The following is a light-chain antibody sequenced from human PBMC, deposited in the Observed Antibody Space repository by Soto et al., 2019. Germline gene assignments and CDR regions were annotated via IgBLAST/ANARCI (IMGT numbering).Light chain of an antibody. CDR1: RAIRSD. J-gene: IGKJ2*01. CDR2: RAS. V-gene: IGKV1-6*01. CDR3: LQDYNYPYT. Sequence: AIQMTQSPSSLSASMGDRVTITCRASRAIRSDLAWFQHKPGKAPKLLIYRASNLQHGVPSRFSGSASGTEFTLTISSLQPEDFATYYCLQDYNYPYTFGQGTKLEIK.